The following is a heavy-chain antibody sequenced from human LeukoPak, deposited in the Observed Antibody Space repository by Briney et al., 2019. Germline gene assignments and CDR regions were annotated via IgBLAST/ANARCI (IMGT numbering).Heavy chain of an antibody. CDR3: AVTAMVTFSPFDY. D-gene: IGHD5-18*01. CDR1: GYTFTSYG. CDR2: ISAYNGNT. J-gene: IGHJ4*02. V-gene: IGHV1-18*01. Sequence: GASVRVSCKASGYTFTSYGISWVRQAPGQGLEWMGWISAYNGNTNYAQKLQGRVTMTTDTSTSTAYMELRSLRSEDTAVYYCAVTAMVTFSPFDYWGQGTLVTVSS.